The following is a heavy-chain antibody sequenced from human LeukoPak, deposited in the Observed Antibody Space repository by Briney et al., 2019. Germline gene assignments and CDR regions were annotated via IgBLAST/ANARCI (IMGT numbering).Heavy chain of an antibody. CDR3: ARASYSYGYSFDY. CDR1: GFTFSSYW. V-gene: IGHV3-7*03. D-gene: IGHD5-18*01. Sequence: GGSLRLSCAASGFTFSSYWMSWVRQAPGKGREWVANIKQDGSEKYYVDSVKGRFTISRDNAKNSLYLQMNSLRAEDTAVYYCARASYSYGYSFDYWGQGTLVTVSS. CDR2: IKQDGSEK. J-gene: IGHJ4*02.